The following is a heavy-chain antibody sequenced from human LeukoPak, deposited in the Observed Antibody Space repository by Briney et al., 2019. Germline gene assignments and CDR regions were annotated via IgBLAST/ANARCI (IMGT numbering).Heavy chain of an antibody. CDR2: IWYDGSNK. J-gene: IGHJ3*02. CDR3: ARDRRHNSSDSSQGGFDI. CDR1: GSTFSIYG. D-gene: IGHD3-22*01. Sequence: PGGSLRLSCAASGSTFSIYGMHWVRQAPGKGLEWVAVIWYDGSNKYYVDSVKGRFTISRDNSKNTLYLQMNSLRAEDTAVDYCARDRRHNSSDSSQGGFDIWGQGTMVTVSS. V-gene: IGHV3-33*01.